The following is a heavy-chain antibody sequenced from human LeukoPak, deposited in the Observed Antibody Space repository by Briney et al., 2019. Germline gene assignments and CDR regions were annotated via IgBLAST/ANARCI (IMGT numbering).Heavy chain of an antibody. CDR2: IKLDGSEK. Sequence: AGGSLRLSCADSGYTSSSYWMNWVRQAPGKGLEWVANIKLDGSEKYYVDSVKGRFTISRDNAKNSLYLQMNSLRAEDTALYYCATIAAALDAFDIWGQGTMVTVSS. V-gene: IGHV3-7*03. CDR1: GYTSSSYW. CDR3: ATIAAALDAFDI. D-gene: IGHD6-13*01. J-gene: IGHJ3*02.